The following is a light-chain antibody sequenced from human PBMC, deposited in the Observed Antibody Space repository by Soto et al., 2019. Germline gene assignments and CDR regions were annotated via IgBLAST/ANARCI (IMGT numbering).Light chain of an antibody. J-gene: IGLJ1*01. CDR1: SSNIGADFD. CDR3: QSYDRSLTGV. Sequence: QSVLTQPPSVSGAPGQRITISCTGSSSNIGADFDVYWYQQLPGAAPKLLIYGNTDRPSGVPDQFSGSKSGTSASLAITGLQAEDEADYYCQSYDRSLTGVFGTGTKVTVL. CDR2: GNT. V-gene: IGLV1-40*01.